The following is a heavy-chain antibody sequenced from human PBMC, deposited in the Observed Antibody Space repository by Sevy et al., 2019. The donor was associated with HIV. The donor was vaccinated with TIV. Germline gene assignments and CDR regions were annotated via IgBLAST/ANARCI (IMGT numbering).Heavy chain of an antibody. CDR3: ARGGPGATTYYYGMDV. CDR2: MNPNSGNT. J-gene: IGHJ6*02. D-gene: IGHD1-26*01. V-gene: IGHV1-8*01. CDR1: GYTFTSYD. Sequence: ASVKVSCKASGYTFTSYDINWVRQATGQGLEWMGWMNPNSGNTGYAQKFQGRVTMTRNTSISTGYMELSSLRSEDTAVYYCARGGPGATTYYYGMDVWGQGTTVTVSS.